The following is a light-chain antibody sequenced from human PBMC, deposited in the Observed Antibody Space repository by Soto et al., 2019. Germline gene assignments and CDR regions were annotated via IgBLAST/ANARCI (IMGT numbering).Light chain of an antibody. J-gene: IGKJ1*01. CDR3: QQYGDGA. Sequence: EIVLTQSPGTLSLSPGERATLSCRASQSVSSSYLAWYQQKPGQAPRLLIYGASSRATGIPDRFRGSGSGTDFTLTISRLEPEYFVVYYCQQYGDGAFGHGTKVEI. V-gene: IGKV3-20*01. CDR1: QSVSSSY. CDR2: GAS.